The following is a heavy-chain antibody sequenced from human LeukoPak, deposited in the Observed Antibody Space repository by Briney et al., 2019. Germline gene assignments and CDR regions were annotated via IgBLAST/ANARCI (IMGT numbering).Heavy chain of an antibody. V-gene: IGHV5-51*01. CDR1: GYTFNTYW. CDR3: ATNLGVAATDYFDY. J-gene: IGHJ4*02. Sequence: GESLKISCKGSGYTFNTYWVGWVRQMPGKGLEWIGIIYPGDSDIRYSPSFRGQVTISADKSSSTAYLQWSSLKASDTAMYYCATNLGVAATDYFDYWGQGTLVTVSS. D-gene: IGHD6-19*01. CDR2: IYPGDSDI.